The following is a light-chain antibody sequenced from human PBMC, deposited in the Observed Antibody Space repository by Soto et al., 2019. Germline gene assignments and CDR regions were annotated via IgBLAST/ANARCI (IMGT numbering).Light chain of an antibody. Sequence: EIVLTQSPATLSLSPGERVTLSCRASQNVSTYLAWNQQKPGQAPRLLIYDASDRATGIPARFSGSGSGTDFTLTISSLEPEDSAVYYCQQRTNWLTFGPGTKVDIK. CDR1: QNVSTY. V-gene: IGKV3-11*01. CDR2: DAS. CDR3: QQRTNWLT. J-gene: IGKJ3*01.